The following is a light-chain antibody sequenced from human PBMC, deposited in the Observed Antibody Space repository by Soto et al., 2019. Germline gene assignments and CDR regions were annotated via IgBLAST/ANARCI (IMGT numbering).Light chain of an antibody. CDR3: QQSYSTPPWT. J-gene: IGKJ1*01. V-gene: IGKV1-39*01. CDR1: QSISSY. Sequence: DIQMTQSPSSLSASVGDRVTITCRASQSISSYLNWYQQKPGKAPKLLIYAASSLQSGVPSRSSVSGSGTDFTLNISNLQPEDFATYYCQQSYSTPPWTFAQGTKVEIK. CDR2: AAS.